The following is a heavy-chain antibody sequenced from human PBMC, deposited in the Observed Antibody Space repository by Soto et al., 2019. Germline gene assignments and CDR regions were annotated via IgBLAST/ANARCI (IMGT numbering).Heavy chain of an antibody. V-gene: IGHV3-21*02. Sequence: EVQLVESGGGLVKPGGSLRLSCAASGFTFSSYSMNWVLQAPGKGLEWVSSISTTSSFIYSADSVKGRFTISRDNAKNSWYLQMNSLRAEDTAVYYCARECSLYVDSVSKCFDSWGQGTLVTVSS. CDR3: ARECSLYVDSVSKCFDS. J-gene: IGHJ4*02. D-gene: IGHD4-17*01. CDR1: GFTFSSYS. CDR2: ISTTSSFI.